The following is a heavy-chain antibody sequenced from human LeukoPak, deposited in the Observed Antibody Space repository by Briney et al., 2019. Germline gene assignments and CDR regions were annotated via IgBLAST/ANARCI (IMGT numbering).Heavy chain of an antibody. J-gene: IGHJ6*02. CDR2: VSDRGST. CDR3: ARGRRIPPLQFYMDV. CDR1: GGSLSSYS. Sequence: SETLSLTCAVYGGSLSSYSWNWIRQSPGEGLEWIGDVSDRGSTNYNPSLKSRVTILMDTSEKQFSLNLSSMTAADTAVYYCARGRRIPPLQFYMDVWGQGTTVAVSS. V-gene: IGHV4-34*01. D-gene: IGHD4-11*01.